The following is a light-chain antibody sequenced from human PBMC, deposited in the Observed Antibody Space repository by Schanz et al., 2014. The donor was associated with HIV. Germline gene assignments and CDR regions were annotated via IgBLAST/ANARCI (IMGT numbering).Light chain of an antibody. J-gene: IGLJ2*01. CDR2: DVN. Sequence: QSALTQPASVSGSPGQSITISCTGTSSDVGGYNYVAWYQQHAGKAPKLMIYDVNKRPSGVSNRFSGSKSGNTASLTISGLQAEDEADYYCCSYTGSGTLVFGGGTKLTVL. CDR1: SSDVGGYNY. V-gene: IGLV2-14*01. CDR3: CSYTGSGTLV.